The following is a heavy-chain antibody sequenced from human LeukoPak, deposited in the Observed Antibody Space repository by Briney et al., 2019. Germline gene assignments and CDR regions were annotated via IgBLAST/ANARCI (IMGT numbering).Heavy chain of an antibody. CDR3: ARVKGAIAARFLTGYYYMDV. V-gene: IGHV3-23*01. CDR2: ISNSGGIT. D-gene: IGHD6-6*01. J-gene: IGHJ6*03. Sequence: GGSLRLSCEASGLTFDIYSMSWVRQAPGKGLEWVADISNSGGITMYADSVKGRFTISRDNSKNTVYLQMNSLRAEDTAVYYCARVKGAIAARFLTGYYYMDVWGKGTTVTVSS. CDR1: GLTFDIYS.